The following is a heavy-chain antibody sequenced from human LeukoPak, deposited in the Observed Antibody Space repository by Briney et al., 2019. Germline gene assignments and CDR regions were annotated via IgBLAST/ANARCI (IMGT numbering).Heavy chain of an antibody. CDR1: GFTFSSYS. D-gene: IGHD3-22*01. J-gene: IGHJ3*02. CDR2: ISSSSSSYI. V-gene: IGHV3-21*01. CDR3: ARDHSDTMIVVDQDGAFDI. Sequence: GGSLRLSCAASGFTFSSYSMNWVRQAPGKGLEWVSSISSSSSSYIYYADSVKGRFTISRDNAKNSLYLQMNSLRAEDTAVYYCARDHSDTMIVVDQDGAFDIWGQGTMVTVSS.